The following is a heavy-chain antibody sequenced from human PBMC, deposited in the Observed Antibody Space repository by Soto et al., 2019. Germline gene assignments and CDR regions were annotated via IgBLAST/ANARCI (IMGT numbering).Heavy chain of an antibody. CDR3: TTSGRSWPDSFDF. Sequence: QVQLQQWGAGLLRPSETLSLTCAVYGGSFSGYYWSWIRQSPGKGLEWIGEINHSGNTNQNPSLKSRVTISVDTPKNQFSLEVRSLTAADTAVYYCTTSGRSWPDSFDFWGQGAMVTVSS. CDR2: INHSGNT. CDR1: GGSFSGYY. V-gene: IGHV4-34*01. D-gene: IGHD6-13*01. J-gene: IGHJ3*01.